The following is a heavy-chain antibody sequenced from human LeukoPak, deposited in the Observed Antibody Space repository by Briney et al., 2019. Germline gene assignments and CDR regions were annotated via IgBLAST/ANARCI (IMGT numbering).Heavy chain of an antibody. CDR2: IIPIFGTA. CDR3: ASHPVPARYYYYYMDV. CDR1: GGTFSSSA. Sequence: SVKVSCKASGGTFSSSAVSWVRQAPGQGLEWMGRIIPIFGTANYAQKFQGRVTITTDESTSTAYMELSSLRSEDTAVYYCASHPVPARYYYYYMDVWGKGTTVTVSS. J-gene: IGHJ6*03. D-gene: IGHD2-2*01. V-gene: IGHV1-69*05.